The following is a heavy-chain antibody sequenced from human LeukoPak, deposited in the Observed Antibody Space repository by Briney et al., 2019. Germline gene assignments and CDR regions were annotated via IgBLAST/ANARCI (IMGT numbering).Heavy chain of an antibody. CDR3: ARRPYSYYYFDY. J-gene: IGHJ4*02. CDR1: GFTFSDYY. V-gene: IGHV4-31*02. CDR2: IYYSGST. Sequence: LRLSCAASGFTFSDYYMSWIRQHPGKGLEWIGYIYYSGSTYYTPSLKSRVTISVDTSKNQFSLKLSSVTAADTAVYYCARRPYSYYYFDYWGQGTLVTVSS. D-gene: IGHD4-4*01.